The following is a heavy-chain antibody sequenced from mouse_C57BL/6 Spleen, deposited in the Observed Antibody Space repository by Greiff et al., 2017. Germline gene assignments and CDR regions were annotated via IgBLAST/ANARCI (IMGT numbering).Heavy chain of an antibody. CDR2: IYPGNSDT. CDR1: GYTFTSYW. V-gene: IGHV1-5*01. Sequence: VQLQQPGAELVKPGASVTMSCKASGYTFTSYWMHWVKQRPGQGLEWIGAIYPGNSDTSYNQKFKGKAKLTAVTSASTAYMELSSLTNEDSAVYYCTGSAGYYFDYWGQGTTLTVSS. CDR3: TGSAGYYFDY. D-gene: IGHD6-1*01. J-gene: IGHJ2*01.